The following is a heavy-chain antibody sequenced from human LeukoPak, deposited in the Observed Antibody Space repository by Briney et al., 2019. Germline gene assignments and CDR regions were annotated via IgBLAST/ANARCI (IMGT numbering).Heavy chain of an antibody. V-gene: IGHV1-69*05. CDR3: ARGPADSYYFDY. Sequence: SVKVSCKASGGTFSSYAISWVRQAPGQGLEWMGGIIPIFGTANYAQKFQGRVTITTDESTSTAYMELSSLRSEDTAVYYCARGPADSYYFDYWGQGTLVTVPS. J-gene: IGHJ4*02. D-gene: IGHD4-11*01. CDR2: IIPIFGTA. CDR1: GGTFSSYA.